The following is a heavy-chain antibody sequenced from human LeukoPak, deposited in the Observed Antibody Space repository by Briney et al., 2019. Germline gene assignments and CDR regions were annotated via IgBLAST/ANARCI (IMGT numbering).Heavy chain of an antibody. D-gene: IGHD2-21*02. J-gene: IGHJ4*02. CDR2: ISPAESDT. CDR1: GYSFTTDW. V-gene: IGHV5-51*01. Sequence: GESLKISCKAYGYSFTTDWIGWVRQMPGKGLEWMGVISPAESDTRYSPSFQGRATISADKSISTAYLQWSSLEASDTAMYYCARVPSQGGDYNLDHWGQGTLVTVSS. CDR3: ARVPSQGGDYNLDH.